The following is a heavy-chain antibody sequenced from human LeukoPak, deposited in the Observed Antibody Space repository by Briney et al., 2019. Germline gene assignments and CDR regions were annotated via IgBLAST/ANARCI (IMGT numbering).Heavy chain of an antibody. D-gene: IGHD1-26*01. J-gene: IGHJ6*02. CDR1: GGTFSSYA. CDR3: ARDSGSYPYYYYGMDV. Sequence: SVKVSCKASGGTFSSYAISWVRQAPGQGLEWMGGIIPIFGTANYAQKFQGRVTITADESTSTAYMELSSLRSEDTAVYYCARDSGSYPYYYYGMDVWGQGTTVTVSS. CDR2: IIPIFGTA. V-gene: IGHV1-69*01.